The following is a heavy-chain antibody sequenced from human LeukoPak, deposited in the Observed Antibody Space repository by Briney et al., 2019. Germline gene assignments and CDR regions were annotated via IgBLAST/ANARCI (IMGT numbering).Heavy chain of an antibody. V-gene: IGHV3-74*01. CDR1: GFTFSSYW. Sequence: GGSLRLSCAASGFTFSSYWMHWVRQAPGKGLVWVSRINSDGSSTSYADSVKGRFTISRDNAKDSLYLQMNSLRDEDTAVYYCARERYFGSGRPAGSDYWGQGTLVTVSS. D-gene: IGHD3-10*01. CDR2: INSDGSST. J-gene: IGHJ4*02. CDR3: ARERYFGSGRPAGSDY.